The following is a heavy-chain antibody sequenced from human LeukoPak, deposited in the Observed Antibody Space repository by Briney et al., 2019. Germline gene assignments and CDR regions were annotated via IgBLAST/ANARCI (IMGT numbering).Heavy chain of an antibody. Sequence: GGSLRLSCAASGFTFSSYAVHWVRQAPGKWLEWVAVIAYDGSNKYYADSVEGRFTISRDNSKNTLYLQMNSLRAEDTAVYYCARYSIRYFDYWGQGTLVTVSS. CDR2: IAYDGSNK. V-gene: IGHV3-30*04. J-gene: IGHJ4*02. D-gene: IGHD3-9*01. CDR3: ARYSIRYFDY. CDR1: GFTFSSYA.